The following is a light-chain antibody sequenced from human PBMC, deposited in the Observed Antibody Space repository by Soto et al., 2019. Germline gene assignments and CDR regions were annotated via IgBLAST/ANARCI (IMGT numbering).Light chain of an antibody. J-gene: IGLJ2*01. CDR1: SSNIGAGYG. Sequence: QSVLTQPPSVSGAPGQRGTISCTGSSSNIGAGYGVHWYLQLPGAAPKLLIYGNSNRPSGVPDRFSGSQSDTSASLAITGLQAEDEADYYCQTADTSLSVVFGGGTKLTVL. CDR2: GNS. CDR3: QTADTSLSVV. V-gene: IGLV1-40*01.